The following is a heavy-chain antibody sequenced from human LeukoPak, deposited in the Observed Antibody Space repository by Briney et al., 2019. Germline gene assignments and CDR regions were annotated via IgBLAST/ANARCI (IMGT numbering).Heavy chain of an antibody. D-gene: IGHD1-26*01. J-gene: IGHJ5*02. CDR2: ISSSGDSI. Sequence: GSLRLSFAASAFTFSIYEMNWVRQTPGKGLEWLSYISSSGDSINYRDSVKGRFTISRHNARNLLFLQMNSLRVEDTAVYYCARGGSAASSNWFDPWGQGTLVTVSS. V-gene: IGHV3-48*03. CDR3: ARGGSAASSNWFDP. CDR1: AFTFSIYE.